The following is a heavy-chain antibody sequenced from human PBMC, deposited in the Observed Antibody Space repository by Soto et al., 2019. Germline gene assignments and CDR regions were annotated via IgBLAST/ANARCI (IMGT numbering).Heavy chain of an antibody. J-gene: IGHJ6*02. CDR1: GFSLSTSGVG. V-gene: IGHV2-5*02. CDR2: IYWEDDN. Sequence: QITLKESGPPLVKPTQTLTLTCTFSGFSLSTSGVGVGWIRQPPGKALEWLALIYWEDDNRYNPSLKGRLTLTXXTXKXXVVLTMTNMDPAGTATYYCAHRRAGDYIRRHGMDVWGQGTTVTVSS. D-gene: IGHD4-17*01. CDR3: AHRRAGDYIRRHGMDV.